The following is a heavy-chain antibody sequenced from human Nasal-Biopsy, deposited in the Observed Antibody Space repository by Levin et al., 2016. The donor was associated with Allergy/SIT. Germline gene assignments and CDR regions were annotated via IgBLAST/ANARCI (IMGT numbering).Heavy chain of an antibody. CDR3: TRAMTMFGLDPYYYYYMDV. CDR1: GDYINRGTYY. Sequence: SETLSLTCTVSGDYINRGTYYWSWIRRPAGKGLEWIGRISPSAITNYNPSLGSRVSISLDASNNQFSLRLASVTASDTAVYFCTRAMTMFGLDPYYYYYMDVWGTGTTVTVSS. J-gene: IGHJ6*03. D-gene: IGHD3/OR15-3a*01. CDR2: ISPSAIT. V-gene: IGHV4-61*02.